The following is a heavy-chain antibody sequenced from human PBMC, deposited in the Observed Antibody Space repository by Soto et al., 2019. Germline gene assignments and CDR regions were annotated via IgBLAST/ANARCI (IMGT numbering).Heavy chain of an antibody. CDR3: TTDSYMTNIIVRFDY. Sequence: GGSLRLSCAASGLIFSNAWINWVRQAPGKGLEWVGRVKSKTDGGTTDFAAPVKGRFAISRDDSKNMVYLEMNSLKTEDTAIYYCTTDSYMTNIIVRFDYSGHGTLVTVSS. J-gene: IGHJ4*01. D-gene: IGHD4-17*01. CDR1: GLIFSNAW. V-gene: IGHV3-15*07. CDR2: VKSKTDGGTT.